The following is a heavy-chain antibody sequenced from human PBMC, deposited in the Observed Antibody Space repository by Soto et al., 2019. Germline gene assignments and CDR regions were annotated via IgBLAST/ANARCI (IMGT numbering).Heavy chain of an antibody. V-gene: IGHV4-38-2*01. D-gene: IGHD3-16*01. Sequence: PSETLSLTCPVSGYLISSGYYWGWVRQTPGKGLEWLGSIDYSGKTYKNPSLKSRVSASVDLSQNQFSLNLRSVTAADTAVYYCARGDQGFDYWGQGTLVTVSS. CDR3: ARGDQGFDY. CDR2: IDYSGKT. CDR1: GYLISSGYY. J-gene: IGHJ4*02.